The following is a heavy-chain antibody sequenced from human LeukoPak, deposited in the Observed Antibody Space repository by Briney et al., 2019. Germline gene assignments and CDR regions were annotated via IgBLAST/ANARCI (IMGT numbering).Heavy chain of an antibody. Sequence: SQTLSLTCTVSGGSISSGDYYWSWIRQPPGKGLEWIGYIYYSGSTYYNPSLKSRVTISVDTSKNQFSLKLSSVTAADTAVYYCARTVGANDAFDIWGQGTMVTVSS. CDR1: GGSISSGDYY. D-gene: IGHD1-26*01. CDR2: IYYSGST. V-gene: IGHV4-30-4*01. J-gene: IGHJ3*02. CDR3: ARTVGANDAFDI.